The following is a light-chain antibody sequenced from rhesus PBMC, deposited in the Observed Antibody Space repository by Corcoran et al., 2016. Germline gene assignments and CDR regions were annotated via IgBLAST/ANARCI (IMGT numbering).Light chain of an antibody. Sequence: DIQMTQSPSSLSASVGDRVTITCQASQGISNWLAWYQQKPGKAPKFLVYAASSLESGVPSRLSGSGSGTDFTLTLGTLQPEGFTTYYYPQHKSNPRTFSQGAKVAIK. CDR3: PQHKSNPRT. CDR1: QGISNW. CDR2: AAS. V-gene: IGKV1-33*02. J-gene: IGKJ1*01.